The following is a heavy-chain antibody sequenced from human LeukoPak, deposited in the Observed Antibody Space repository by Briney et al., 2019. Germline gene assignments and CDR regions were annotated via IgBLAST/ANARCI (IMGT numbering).Heavy chain of an antibody. Sequence: SVKVSCKASGGTFSSYAISWVRQAPGQGLEWMGGIIPIFGTANYAQKFQGRVTITTDESTSTAYMELSSLRSEDPAVYYCARGYCSSTSCYTADSFDPWGQGTLVTVSS. CDR3: ARGYCSSTSCYTADSFDP. D-gene: IGHD2-2*02. V-gene: IGHV1-69*05. CDR1: GGTFSSYA. J-gene: IGHJ5*02. CDR2: IIPIFGTA.